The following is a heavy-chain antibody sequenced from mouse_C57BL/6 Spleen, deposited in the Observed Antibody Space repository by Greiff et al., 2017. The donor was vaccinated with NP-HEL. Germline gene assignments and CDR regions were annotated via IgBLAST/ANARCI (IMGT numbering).Heavy chain of an antibody. CDR2: IYPGDGDT. Sequence: VQLQQSGAELVKPGASVKLSCKASGYAFRCYWMTWVKPRPGKGLEWVGQIYPGDGDTNSHGTFKGRATLTADKSSSTAYMQLSSLTSEDSAVYFCARDYHWYFGVRGTGTTVTVSS. V-gene: IGHV1-80*01. CDR1: GYAFRCYW. CDR3: ARDYHWYFGV. D-gene: IGHD2-4*01. J-gene: IGHJ1*03.